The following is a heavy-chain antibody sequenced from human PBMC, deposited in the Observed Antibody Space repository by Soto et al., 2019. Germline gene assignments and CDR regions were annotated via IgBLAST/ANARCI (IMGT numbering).Heavy chain of an antibody. CDR1: GGPIISTSYY. CDR3: ASRGWNGDPFDY. D-gene: IGHD4-17*01. J-gene: IGHJ4*02. CDR2: IYYSGRT. Sequence: SETMSLTCTVSGGPIISTSYYWGWIRQPPGKWLEWIGSIYYSGRTYYNPSLKSRVTISVDTYKNQFSLKLNSVTAADTAVYYCASRGWNGDPFDYCCQGPLVTVST. V-gene: IGHV4-39*01.